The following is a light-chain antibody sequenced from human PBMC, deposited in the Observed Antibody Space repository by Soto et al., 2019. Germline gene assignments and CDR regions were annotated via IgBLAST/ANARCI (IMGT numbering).Light chain of an antibody. CDR2: GAS. Sequence: EIVMTQSPATLSVSPEERATLSCLASQSVSSNLAWYQQKPGQAPRLLIYGASTRATGIPARFSGSGSGTEFTLTISSLQSEDFAVYYCQQYNNWPPWTFGQGTKVDI. CDR1: QSVSSN. CDR3: QQYNNWPPWT. V-gene: IGKV3-15*01. J-gene: IGKJ1*01.